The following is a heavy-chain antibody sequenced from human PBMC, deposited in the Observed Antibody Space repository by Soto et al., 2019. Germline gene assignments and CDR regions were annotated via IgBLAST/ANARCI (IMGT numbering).Heavy chain of an antibody. Sequence: SETLSLTCTVSGGSISSYYWSWIRQPPGKGLEWIGYIYYSGSTNYNPSLKSRVTISVDTSKNQFSLKLSSVTAADTAVYYCAGGLLWFGESYYYGMDVWVPETLLVTVSS. V-gene: IGHV4-59*01. D-gene: IGHD3-10*01. CDR1: GGSISSYY. J-gene: IGHJ6*02. CDR2: IYYSGST. CDR3: AGGLLWFGESYYYGMDV.